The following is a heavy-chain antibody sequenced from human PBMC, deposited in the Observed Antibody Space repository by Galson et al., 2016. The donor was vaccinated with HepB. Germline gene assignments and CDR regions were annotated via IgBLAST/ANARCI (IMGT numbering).Heavy chain of an antibody. D-gene: IGHD6-19*01. CDR1: GFSFRAYV. J-gene: IGHJ4*02. CDR2: IGHDGNKE. Sequence: SLRLSCAASGFSFRAYVMHWVRQAPGKGLEWVAGIGHDGNKEYFMESAKGRFTVSRDNSKNTLYLQTNTLGVEDTAVYYCARGDPWYSSGWGPDYWGQGTLVSVSS. V-gene: IGHV3-33*01. CDR3: ARGDPWYSSGWGPDY.